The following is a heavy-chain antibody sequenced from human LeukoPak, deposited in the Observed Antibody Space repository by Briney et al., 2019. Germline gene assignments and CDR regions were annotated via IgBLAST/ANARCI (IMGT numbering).Heavy chain of an antibody. CDR1: GDSMSSFY. J-gene: IGHJ6*03. V-gene: IGHV4-59*01. Sequence: SETLSLTCTVSGDSMSSFYWSWIRQPPGKGLEWIGYIYYSGSTNYNPSLKSRVTISVDTSKNQFSLKLSSVTAADTAVYYCARVNNEYYDFWSGYYKGYYYYYYMDVWGKGTTVTVSS. CDR3: ARVNNEYYDFWSGYYKGYYYYYYMDV. CDR2: IYYSGST. D-gene: IGHD3-3*01.